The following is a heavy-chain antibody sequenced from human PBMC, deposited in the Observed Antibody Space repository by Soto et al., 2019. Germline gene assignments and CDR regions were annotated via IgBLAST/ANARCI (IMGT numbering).Heavy chain of an antibody. D-gene: IGHD3-10*01. CDR3: ARDQRYYGSGSYYYYYGMDA. J-gene: IGHJ6*02. Sequence: KTSETLSLTCTVSGGSISSYYWSWIRQPPGKGLEWIGYIYYSGSTNYNPSLKSRVTISVDTSKNQFSLKLSSVTAADTAVYYCARDQRYYGSGSYYYYYGMDAWGQGTTVTVSS. CDR2: IYYSGST. CDR1: GGSISSYY. V-gene: IGHV4-59*01.